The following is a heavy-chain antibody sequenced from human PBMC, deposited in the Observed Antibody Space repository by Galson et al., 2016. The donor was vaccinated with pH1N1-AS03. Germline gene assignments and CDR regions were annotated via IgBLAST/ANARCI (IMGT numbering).Heavy chain of an antibody. V-gene: IGHV5-10-1*01. Sequence: QSGAEVKKPGESLRISCKASGDSFTGYWINWVRQMPGKGLEWMGRIDLSDSYTNYSPSFQGHVTISADKSIATAYLQWNSLKASDTAVYYCASYGSGSSPFDYWGQGRLVIVSS. CDR2: IDLSDSYT. CDR3: ASYGSGSSPFDY. J-gene: IGHJ4*02. CDR1: GDSFTGYW. D-gene: IGHD3-10*01.